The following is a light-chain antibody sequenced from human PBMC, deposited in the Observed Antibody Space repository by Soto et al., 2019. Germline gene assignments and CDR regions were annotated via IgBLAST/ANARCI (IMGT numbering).Light chain of an antibody. J-gene: IGKJ1*01. CDR2: GAS. CDR1: QSVYVK. CDR3: QEYNDWPLRT. V-gene: IGKV3-15*01. Sequence: EVVMTQSPATLSVSPGERVTLSCRASQSVYVKVAWYQQKPGKAPRLLISGASSRATGIPSRFSGSGSGTEFTLTISSLESDDFALYFCQEYNDWPLRTFGQGTKVDI.